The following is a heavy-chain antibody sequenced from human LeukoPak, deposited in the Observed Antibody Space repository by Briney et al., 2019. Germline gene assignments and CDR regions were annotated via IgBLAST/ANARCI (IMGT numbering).Heavy chain of an antibody. Sequence: ASVKVSCKASGYTFTSYYMHWVRQAPGQGLEWMGIINPSGGSTSYAQKFQGRVTMTRDMSTSTDYMELSSLRSEDTAVYYCATSGWYLLPGVYWGQGTLVTVSS. J-gene: IGHJ4*02. CDR2: INPSGGST. CDR1: GYTFTSYY. CDR3: ATSGWYLLPGVY. V-gene: IGHV1-46*01. D-gene: IGHD6-19*01.